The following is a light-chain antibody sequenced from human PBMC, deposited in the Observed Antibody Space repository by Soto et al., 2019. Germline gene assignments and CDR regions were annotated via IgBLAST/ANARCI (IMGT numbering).Light chain of an antibody. J-gene: IGKJ4*01. CDR3: QQYDNLPFT. V-gene: IGKV1-33*01. CDR1: QDISNY. Sequence: DIQMTQSPSSLSASVGDRVTITCQASQDISNYLNWYQQKPGKAPKLLIYDASNLETGVPSRFSGSGSGTAFTFTISRLQPEDIATYYCQQYDNLPFTFGGGTKVEIK. CDR2: DAS.